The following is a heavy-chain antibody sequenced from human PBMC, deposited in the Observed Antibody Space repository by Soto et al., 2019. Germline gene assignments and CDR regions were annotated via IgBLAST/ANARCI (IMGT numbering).Heavy chain of an antibody. CDR3: ARDFNGQLGVWGNWFDP. Sequence: ASVKVSCKASGYTFTGYYMHWVRQAPGQGLEWMGWINPNSGGTNYAQKFQGWVTMTRDTSISPAYMELSRLRSDDTAVYYCARDFNGQLGVWGNWFDPWGQGTLVTVSS. CDR1: GYTFTGYY. D-gene: IGHD6-6*01. V-gene: IGHV1-2*04. J-gene: IGHJ5*02. CDR2: INPNSGGT.